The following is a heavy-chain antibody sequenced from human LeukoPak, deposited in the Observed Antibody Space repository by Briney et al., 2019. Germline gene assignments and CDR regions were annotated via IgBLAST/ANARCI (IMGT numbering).Heavy chain of an antibody. V-gene: IGHV3-30*18. CDR2: ISYDGSNK. D-gene: IGHD2-15*01. CDR3: AKDREVAAMENFDY. CDR1: GFTFSSYG. J-gene: IGHJ4*02. Sequence: GGSLRLSCAASGFTFSSYGMHWVRQAPGKGLEWVAVISYDGSNKYYADSVKGRFTISRDNSKNTLYLQMNSLRAEDTAVYYCAKDREVAAMENFDYWGQGTLVTVSS.